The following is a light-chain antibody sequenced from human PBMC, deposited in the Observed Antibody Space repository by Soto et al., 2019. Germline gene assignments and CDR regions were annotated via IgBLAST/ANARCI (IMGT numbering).Light chain of an antibody. CDR1: QSVLYSSNNKNY. V-gene: IGKV4-1*01. Sequence: DIVMTQSPDSLAVSLGERATINCKSSQSVLYSSNNKNYLAWYQKKPGQPPKLLIYWASTRESGVPDRFSGSGSGTDFTLTISSLQAEDVAVYYCQQRSNWPTFGQGTKLEIK. J-gene: IGKJ2*01. CDR2: WAS. CDR3: QQRSNWPT.